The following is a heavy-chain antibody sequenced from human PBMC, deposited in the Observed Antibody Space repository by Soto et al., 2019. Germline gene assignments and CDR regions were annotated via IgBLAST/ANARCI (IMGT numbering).Heavy chain of an antibody. J-gene: IGHJ4*02. D-gene: IGHD3-3*01. CDR3: ARTARVSPEWLLFVGFFDY. Sequence: SETLSLTCTVSGGSISSSSYYWGWIRQPPGKGLEWIGSIYYSGSTYYNPSLKSRVTISVDTSKNQFSLKLSSVTAADTAVYYCARTARVSPEWLLFVGFFDYWGQGTLVTVSS. CDR1: GGSISSSSYY. CDR2: IYYSGST. V-gene: IGHV4-39*01.